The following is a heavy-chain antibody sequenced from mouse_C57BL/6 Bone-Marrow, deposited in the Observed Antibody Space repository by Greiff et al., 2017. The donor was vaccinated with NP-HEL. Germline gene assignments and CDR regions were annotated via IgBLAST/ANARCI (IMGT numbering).Heavy chain of an antibody. J-gene: IGHJ3*01. V-gene: IGHV1-61*01. Sequence: QVQLQQPGAELVRPGSSVKLSCKASGYTFTSYWMDWVKQRPGQGLEWIGNIYPSDSETHYNQKFKDKATLTVDKSSSTAYMQLSSLTSEDSAVYYCAGGYYGSSPSWFAYWGQGTLVTVSA. CDR1: GYTFTSYW. CDR2: IYPSDSET. CDR3: AGGYYGSSPSWFAY. D-gene: IGHD1-1*01.